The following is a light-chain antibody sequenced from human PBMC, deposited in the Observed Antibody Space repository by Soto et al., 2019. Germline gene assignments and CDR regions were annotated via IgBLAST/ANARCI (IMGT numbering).Light chain of an antibody. CDR2: GAS. CDR3: QQYNNWPPHT. J-gene: IGKJ2*01. V-gene: IGKV3-15*01. CDR1: QSVSTY. Sequence: EIVLTQSPATLSLSPGESATLSCRASQSVSTYLAWYQQKPGQAPRLLIYGASTRATGIPARFSGSGSGTEFTLTISSLQSEDFAVYYCQQYNNWPPHTFGQGTKVDIK.